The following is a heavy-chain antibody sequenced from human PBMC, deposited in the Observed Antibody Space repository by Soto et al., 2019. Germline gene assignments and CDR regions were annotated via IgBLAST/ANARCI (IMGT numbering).Heavy chain of an antibody. V-gene: IGHV3-48*01. CDR3: ARDLLWFGEYNWFDP. CDR2: ISSSSSTI. J-gene: IGHJ5*02. D-gene: IGHD3-10*01. CDR1: GFTFSSYS. Sequence: EVQLVESGGGLVQPGGSLRLSCAASGFTFSSYSMNWVRQAPGKGLEWVSYISSSSSTIYYADSVKGRFTISRDNAKNSLYLQMNSLRAEDTAVYYCARDLLWFGEYNWFDPWGQGTLVTVSS.